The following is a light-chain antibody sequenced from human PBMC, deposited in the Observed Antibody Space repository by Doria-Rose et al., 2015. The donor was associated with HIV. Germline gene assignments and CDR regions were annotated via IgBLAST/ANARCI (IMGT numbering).Light chain of an antibody. CDR3: HQYGAAWA. CDR2: DVA. CDR1: QSFSSTY. Sequence: TQSPGTLSLSPGERATLSCRASQSFSSTYLAWYQQKPGQSPSLLIYDVATRATVIPDRFSASGSGTDFTLTINRLEPEDCALYYCHQYGAAWAFGQGTNVEI. V-gene: IGKV3-20*01. J-gene: IGKJ1*01.